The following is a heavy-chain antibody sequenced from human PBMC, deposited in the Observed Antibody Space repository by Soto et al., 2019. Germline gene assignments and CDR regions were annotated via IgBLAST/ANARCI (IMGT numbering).Heavy chain of an antibody. CDR1: GLTFSSYG. D-gene: IGHD3-10*01. CDR2: IWYDGSNK. CDR3: ARGARGVIVYYYYYGMDV. V-gene: IGHV3-33*01. Sequence: GGSLRLSCAASGLTFSSYGMHWVRQAPGKGLEWVAVIWYDGSNKYYADSVKGRFTISRDNSKNTLYLQMNSLRAEDTAVYYCARGARGVIVYYYYYGMDVWGQGTTVTVSS. J-gene: IGHJ6*02.